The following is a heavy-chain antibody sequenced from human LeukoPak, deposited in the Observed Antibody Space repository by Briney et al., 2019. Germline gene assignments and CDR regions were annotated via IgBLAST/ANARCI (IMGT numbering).Heavy chain of an antibody. CDR3: ARDRRWELPYYFDY. Sequence: SVKVSCKASGGTFSSYAISWVRQAPGQGLEWLGGIIPIFGTANYAQKFQGRVTITADKSTSTAYMELSSLRSEDTAVYYCARDRRWELPYYFDYWGQGTLVTVSS. D-gene: IGHD1-26*01. CDR1: GGTFSSYA. J-gene: IGHJ4*02. V-gene: IGHV1-69*06. CDR2: IIPIFGTA.